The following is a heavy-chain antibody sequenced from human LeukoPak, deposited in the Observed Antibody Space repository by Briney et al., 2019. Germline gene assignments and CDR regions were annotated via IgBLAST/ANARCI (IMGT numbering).Heavy chain of an antibody. CDR1: GGSFSGYY. Sequence: SETLSLTCAVYGGSFSGYYWNWIRQPPGKGLEWIGEVTHSGSTNCNPSLKSRVTISVDTSKNQFSLKLTSVTAADTAVYYCARRSQKNYYYGMDVWGQGTTVTVSS. CDR2: VTHSGST. J-gene: IGHJ6*02. V-gene: IGHV4-34*01. D-gene: IGHD3-10*01. CDR3: ARRSQKNYYYGMDV.